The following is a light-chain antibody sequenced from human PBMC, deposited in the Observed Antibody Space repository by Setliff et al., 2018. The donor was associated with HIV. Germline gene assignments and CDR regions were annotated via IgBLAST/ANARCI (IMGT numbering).Light chain of an antibody. J-gene: IGLJ1*01. Sequence: QSALPQPPSVSGAPGPRVTISCTGSSSNIGAGYDVQWYQHLPGAGPKLLIYGNNSRPSGVPDRFSGSRSGTSASLAITGLQAEDDADYYCQSYDNILNGLYIFGTGTKVTVL. CDR1: SSNIGAGYD. CDR3: QSYDNILNGLYI. CDR2: GNN. V-gene: IGLV1-40*01.